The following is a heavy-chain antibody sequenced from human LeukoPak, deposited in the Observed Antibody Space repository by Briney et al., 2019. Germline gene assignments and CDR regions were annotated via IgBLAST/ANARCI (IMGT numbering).Heavy chain of an antibody. CDR1: GFTFSNYW. CDR3: AKGDSRFDY. D-gene: IGHD2-15*01. V-gene: IGHV3-74*01. CDR2: INRDGTTT. Sequence: GGSLRLSCAASGFTFSNYWMHWVRQDPGKGLVYVARINRDGTTTRYADSVKGRFTISRDNSKNTLYLQMNSLRAEDTAVYYCAKGDSRFDYWGQGTLVTVSS. J-gene: IGHJ4*02.